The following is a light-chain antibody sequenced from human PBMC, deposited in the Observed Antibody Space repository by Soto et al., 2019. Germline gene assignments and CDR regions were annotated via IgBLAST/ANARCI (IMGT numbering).Light chain of an antibody. J-gene: IGLJ1*01. CDR1: SSDVGGYNS. CDR3: SSYTSSDTLV. V-gene: IGLV2-14*01. CDR2: DVT. Sequence: QSALTQPASVSGSPGQSIIISCTGTSSDVGGYNSVSWYQQHPGKAPKIMIYDVTTRPSGVPNRFSGSKSGNAASLTISGLHSEDEADYYCSSYTSSDTLVFGTGTKVTVL.